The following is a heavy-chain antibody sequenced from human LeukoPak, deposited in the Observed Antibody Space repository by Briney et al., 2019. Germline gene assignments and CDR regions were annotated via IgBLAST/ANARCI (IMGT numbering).Heavy chain of an antibody. J-gene: IGHJ4*02. V-gene: IGHV3-7*01. Sequence: GSLRLSCAASGFTFSSYWMSWVRQAPGKGLEWVANIKKDGSEKYYVDSVKGRFTISRDNAKTSLYLQMISLRAEDTAVYYCARHLSGVTGYTYGRGIDYWGQGTLVTVSS. CDR1: GFTFSSYW. CDR2: IKKDGSEK. CDR3: ARHLSGVTGYTYGRGIDY. D-gene: IGHD5-18*01.